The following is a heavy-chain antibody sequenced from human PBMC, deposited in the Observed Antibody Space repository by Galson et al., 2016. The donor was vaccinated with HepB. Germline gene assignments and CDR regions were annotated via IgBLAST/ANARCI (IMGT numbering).Heavy chain of an antibody. CDR2: ISGSGGST. CDR3: AKGTTLQVHFGYFDH. D-gene: IGHD1/OR15-1a*01. J-gene: IGHJ4*02. Sequence: SLRLSCAASGFTFSTYGMHWVRQAPGKGLEWVSAISGSGGSTYYADSVKGRFTISRDNSKNTLYLQMNSLRAEDTAVYYCAKGTTLQVHFGYFDHWGQGTLVTVSA. CDR1: GFTFSTYG. V-gene: IGHV3-23*01.